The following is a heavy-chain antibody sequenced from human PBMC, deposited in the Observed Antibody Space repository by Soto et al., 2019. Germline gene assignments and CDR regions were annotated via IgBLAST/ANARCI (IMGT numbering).Heavy chain of an antibody. CDR3: AKDLEVVGANRWGYDS. D-gene: IGHD1-26*01. CDR2: IQYDGSKK. Sequence: GGSLRLSCEASGFTFRNYGMHWVRQTPVKGLEWVAGIQYDGSKKYYAESVKGRFTISRDNSKNTLYLEIDSLRAEDTAVYYCAKDLEVVGANRWGYDSSGQGTLVTVSS. J-gene: IGHJ5*01. CDR1: GFTFRNYG. V-gene: IGHV3-30*02.